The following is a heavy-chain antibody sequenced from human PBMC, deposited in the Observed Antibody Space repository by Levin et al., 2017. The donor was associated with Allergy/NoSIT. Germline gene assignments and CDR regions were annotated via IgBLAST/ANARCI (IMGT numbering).Heavy chain of an antibody. V-gene: IGHV1-2*06. CDR3: ARGAASGTPYDLDS. Sequence: ASVKVSCKASGFTFSGYYVHWVRQVPGQGLEWLGRINPNSRGINYAQKLQGRVTMTSDSSIRTAYVALSRLTSDDTAVYYCARGAASGTPYDLDSWGQGTLVTVSS. CDR2: INPNSRGI. D-gene: IGHD3-3*01. CDR1: GFTFSGYY. J-gene: IGHJ5*01.